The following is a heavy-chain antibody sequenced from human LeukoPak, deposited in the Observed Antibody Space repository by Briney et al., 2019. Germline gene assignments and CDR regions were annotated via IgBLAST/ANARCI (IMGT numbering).Heavy chain of an antibody. V-gene: IGHV4-61*02. Sequence: PSQTLSLTCTVSGGSISSGSYYWSWIRQPAGKGLEWIGRIYTSGSTNYNPSLKSRVTISVDTSKNQFSLKLSSVTAADTAVYYCARMSVFWSGYYYYYMDVWGKGTTVTVSS. CDR1: GGSISSGSYY. J-gene: IGHJ6*03. CDR3: ARMSVFWSGYYYYYMDV. CDR2: IYTSGST. D-gene: IGHD3-3*01.